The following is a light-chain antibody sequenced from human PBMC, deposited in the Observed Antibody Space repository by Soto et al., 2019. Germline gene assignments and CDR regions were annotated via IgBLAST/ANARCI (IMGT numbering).Light chain of an antibody. J-gene: IGKJ5*01. Sequence: VLTLSPATLSVSTGERATLSCRASQSISSYLAWYQQKPGQAPRLLIYGASIRVTGISARFSGSGSGTEFTLTISSLQSEDFAVFCCQKYNKAPPGITFGQGRRLEIK. CDR1: QSISSY. CDR3: QKYNKAPPGIT. V-gene: IGKV3-15*01. CDR2: GAS.